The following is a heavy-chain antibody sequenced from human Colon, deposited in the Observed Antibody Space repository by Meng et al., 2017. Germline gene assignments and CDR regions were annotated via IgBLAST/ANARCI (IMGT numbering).Heavy chain of an antibody. V-gene: IGHV4-30-4*01. CDR1: GGSISSGDYY. J-gene: IGHJ5*02. D-gene: IGHD4-17*01. CDR3: ARDRKHYGERGWFDP. CDR2: IYYSGST. Sequence: VQLQEAGPGPVQPSQTLSLTCTVSGGSISSGDYYWSWIRQPPGKGLEWIGYIYYSGSTYSNASLKSRVTISIDRSKNQFSLKLSSVTAADTAVYYCARDRKHYGERGWFDPWGQGTLVTVSS.